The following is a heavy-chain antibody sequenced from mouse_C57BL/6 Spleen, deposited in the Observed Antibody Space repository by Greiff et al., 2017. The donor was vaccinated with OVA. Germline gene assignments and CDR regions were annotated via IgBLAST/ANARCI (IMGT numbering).Heavy chain of an antibody. CDR3: ARDYGSSPGAY. J-gene: IGHJ3*01. CDR2: IYPGDGDT. D-gene: IGHD1-1*01. CDR1: GYAFSSYC. V-gene: IGHV1-80*01. Sequence: QVQLQQSGAELVKPGASVKISCKASGYAFSSYCMIWVKQRPGKGLAWIGQIYPGDGDTNYNGKFKGKATLTADKSSSTAYMQLSSLTSEDSAVYFCARDYGSSPGAYWGQGTLVTVSA.